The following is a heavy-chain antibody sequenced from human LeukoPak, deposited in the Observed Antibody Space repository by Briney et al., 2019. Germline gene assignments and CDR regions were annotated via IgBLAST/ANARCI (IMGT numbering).Heavy chain of an antibody. Sequence: PSETLSLTCTVSGGSISSGGYYWSWIRQHPGKGLEWLGYIYYSGSTYYNPSLKSRVTISVDTSKNQFSLKLSSVTAADTAVYYCARGGGYYYDSSGYSQRDFDYWGQGTLVTVSS. CDR3: ARGGGYYYDSSGYSQRDFDY. J-gene: IGHJ4*02. V-gene: IGHV4-31*03. CDR1: GGSISSGGYY. CDR2: IYYSGST. D-gene: IGHD3-22*01.